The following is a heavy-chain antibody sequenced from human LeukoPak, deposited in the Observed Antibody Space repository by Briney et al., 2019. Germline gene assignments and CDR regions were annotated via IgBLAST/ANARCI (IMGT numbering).Heavy chain of an antibody. Sequence: GGSLRLSWAASGFTFSSYGMHWVRQAPGKGLDWVAVISNDGSKKYYADSVKGRFTISRDNSKNTLSLQVSSLRTEDTAVYYCAKDRYSYAFEYSDSWGQGTLVTVSS. V-gene: IGHV3-30*18. CDR1: GFTFSSYG. CDR3: AKDRYSYAFEYSDS. D-gene: IGHD5-18*01. CDR2: ISNDGSKK. J-gene: IGHJ4*02.